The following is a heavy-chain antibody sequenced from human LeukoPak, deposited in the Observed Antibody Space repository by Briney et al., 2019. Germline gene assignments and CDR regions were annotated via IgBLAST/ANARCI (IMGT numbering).Heavy chain of an antibody. J-gene: IGHJ4*02. CDR3: ASSSSGWYGGECFDY. CDR1: GYSIGSGYY. V-gene: IGHV4-38-2*01. Sequence: PSETLSLTCAVSGYSIGSGYYWGWIRQPPGKGLEWIGSIYHSGSTYYNPSLKSRVTISVDTSKNQFSLKLSSVTAPDTAVYYCASSSSGWYGGECFDYWGQGTLVTVSS. CDR2: IYHSGST. D-gene: IGHD6-19*01.